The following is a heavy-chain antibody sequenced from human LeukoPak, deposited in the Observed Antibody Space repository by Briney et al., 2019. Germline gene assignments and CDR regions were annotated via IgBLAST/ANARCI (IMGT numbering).Heavy chain of an antibody. D-gene: IGHD1-26*01. J-gene: IGHJ4*02. Sequence: GGSLRLSCAASGFTFNSYAFHWVRQAPGKGLEWVASIWYDGSTKYYVDSVKGRSTISRDNSRNTLYLQMNSLRAEDTAIYYCAKDRGYSGSIKFDYWGQGTLVTVSS. CDR3: AKDRGYSGSIKFDY. CDR2: IWYDGSTK. V-gene: IGHV3-30*02. CDR1: GFTFNSYA.